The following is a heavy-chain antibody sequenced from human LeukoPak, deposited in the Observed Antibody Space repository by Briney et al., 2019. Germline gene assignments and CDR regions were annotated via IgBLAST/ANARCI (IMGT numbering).Heavy chain of an antibody. V-gene: IGHV5-51*01. CDR2: IYPGDSDT. Sequence: GESLKISCKGPGYSFTSYWIGWVRQMPGKGLEWMGIIYPGDSDTRYSPSFQGQVTISADKSISTAYLQWSSLKASDTAMYYCARQRGYCSSTSCYAENWFDPWGQGTLVTVSS. CDR3: ARQRGYCSSTSCYAENWFDP. J-gene: IGHJ5*02. CDR1: GYSFTSYW. D-gene: IGHD2-2*01.